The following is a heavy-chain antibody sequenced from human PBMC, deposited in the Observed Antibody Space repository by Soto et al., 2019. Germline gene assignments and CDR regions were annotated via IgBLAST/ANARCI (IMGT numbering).Heavy chain of an antibody. V-gene: IGHV4-61*01. CDR2: IYYSGST. CDR3: ARGDILTGYPLDY. CDR1: CSSVRSGFCY. Sequence: ASGTPSPTCTVSCSSVRSGFCYWAWVRQPPGKGLEWIGYIYYSGSTNYNPSLKSRVTISVDTSKNQFSLKLSSVTAADTAVYYCARGDILTGYPLDYWGQGTLVTVSS. D-gene: IGHD3-9*01. J-gene: IGHJ4*02.